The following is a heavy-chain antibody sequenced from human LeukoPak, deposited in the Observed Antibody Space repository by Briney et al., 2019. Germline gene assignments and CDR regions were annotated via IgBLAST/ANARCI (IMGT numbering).Heavy chain of an antibody. CDR2: ISAYNGIT. J-gene: IGHJ4*02. CDR1: GYTFTSYG. CDR3: ARGERYSSGWDSDY. D-gene: IGHD6-19*01. Sequence: GASVKVSCKASGYTFTSYGISWVRQAPRQGLEWMGWISAYNGITNYAQKLQGRVTMTTDTSTSTAYMELRSLRSDDTAVYYCARGERYSSGWDSDYWGQGTLVTVSS. V-gene: IGHV1-18*01.